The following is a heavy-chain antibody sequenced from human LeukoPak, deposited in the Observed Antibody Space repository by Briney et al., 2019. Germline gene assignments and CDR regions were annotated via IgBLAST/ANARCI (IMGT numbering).Heavy chain of an antibody. D-gene: IGHD4-17*01. J-gene: IGHJ4*02. V-gene: IGHV3-48*01. Sequence: GGSLRLSCAASGFNLSAYSMNWVRQAPGKGLEWVSYINRSSDAIYDADSVKGRFTISRDNAKNLLFLQMNSLGAEDTALYYCARGDSDHYITLDYWGQGTLVTVSS. CDR2: INRSSDAI. CDR1: GFNLSAYS. CDR3: ARGDSDHYITLDY.